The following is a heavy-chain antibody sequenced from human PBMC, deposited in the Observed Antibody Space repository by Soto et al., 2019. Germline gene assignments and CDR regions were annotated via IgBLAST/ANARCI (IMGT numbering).Heavy chain of an antibody. Sequence: QVQLVESGGGVVQPGRSLRLSCAASGFTFSSYAMHWVRQAPGKGLEWVAVMSHDGSNTYYADSVKGRFTISRDNPKNTLYLQMDTLRTDDTAVYYCARPGSGYDVLTGQYFYYYHAMDVWGQGTTVTVSS. CDR3: ARPGSGYDVLTGQYFYYYHAMDV. V-gene: IGHV3-30*03. CDR2: MSHDGSNT. D-gene: IGHD3-9*01. J-gene: IGHJ6*02. CDR1: GFTFSSYA.